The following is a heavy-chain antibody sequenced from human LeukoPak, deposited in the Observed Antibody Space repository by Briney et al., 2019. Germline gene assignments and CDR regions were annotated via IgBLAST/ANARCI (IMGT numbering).Heavy chain of an antibody. D-gene: IGHD5-18*01. CDR1: GGSFSGYY. CDR3: ARVAVDTAMVPSFDY. J-gene: IGHJ4*02. CDR2: INHCGST. Sequence: SETLSLTCAVYGGSFSGYYWSWIRQPPGKGLEWIGEINHCGSTNYNPSLKSRVTISVDTSKNQFSLKLSSVTAADTAVYYCARVAVDTAMVPSFDYWGQGTLVTVSS. V-gene: IGHV4-34*01.